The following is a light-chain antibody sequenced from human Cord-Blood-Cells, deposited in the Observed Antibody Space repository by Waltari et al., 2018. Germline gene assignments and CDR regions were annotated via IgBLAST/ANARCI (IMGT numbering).Light chain of an antibody. CDR3: QQFNSYPRT. CDR1: QGISSA. V-gene: IGKV1-13*02. Sequence: AIQLTQSPSSLSASVGDRVTITCRASQGISSALAWYQQKPGKAPKLLIYDASSLESGVPSRFSGSGSGTDFTLTSSSLQPDDFATYYCQQFNSYPRTFGPGTKVDIK. CDR2: DAS. J-gene: IGKJ3*01.